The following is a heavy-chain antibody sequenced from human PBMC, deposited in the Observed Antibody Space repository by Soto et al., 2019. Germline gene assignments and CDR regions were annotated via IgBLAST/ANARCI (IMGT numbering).Heavy chain of an antibody. V-gene: IGHV4-34*01. CDR3: ARVERGTATTVVDAFDI. CDR1: DGSVNSGNYY. D-gene: IGHD1-1*01. Sequence: QVQLQQWGAGLLKPSETLSLTCAVYDGSVNSGNYYWSWIRQPPGKGLEWIGEMSHSGGTHFNPSLQSRVTISVHTSKNQFYLKLSSVTAADTALYYCARVERGTATTVVDAFDIWGPGTLVTVSS. CDR2: MSHSGGT. J-gene: IGHJ3*02.